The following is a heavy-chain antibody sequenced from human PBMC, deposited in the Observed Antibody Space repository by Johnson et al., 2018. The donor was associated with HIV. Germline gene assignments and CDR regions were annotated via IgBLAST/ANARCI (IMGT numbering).Heavy chain of an antibody. J-gene: IGHJ3*02. CDR1: GFTFNSHW. Sequence: VQLVESGGGLVQPGGSLRLSCAASGFTFNSHWIHWVRQAPGKGLVWVSRINGDGSSTKYANYVRGRFTISRDNAKNTLYLEMNSLRDEDTAVYYCARGGWDYYRDAFDIWGQGTMVTVSS. CDR3: ARGGWDYYRDAFDI. CDR2: INGDGSST. D-gene: IGHD1-26*01. V-gene: IGHV3-74*03.